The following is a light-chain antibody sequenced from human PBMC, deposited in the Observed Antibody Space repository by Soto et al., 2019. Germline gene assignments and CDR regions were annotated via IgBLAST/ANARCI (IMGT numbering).Light chain of an antibody. CDR2: AAS. J-gene: IGKJ5*01. CDR3: QQASSFPPT. CDR1: QDISSW. Sequence: IHMAQSTSSLSASVGARVNILCRASQDISSWLAWYQQKKGKAPKILIYAASSLQGGVPSRFSGSGYGTEFNLTISSLQTEDFATYYCQQASSFPPTFGQGTRLEIK. V-gene: IGKV1-12*01.